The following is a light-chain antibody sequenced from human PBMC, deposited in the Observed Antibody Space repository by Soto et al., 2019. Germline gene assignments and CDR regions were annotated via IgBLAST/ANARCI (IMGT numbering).Light chain of an antibody. CDR3: SSYTSKITVL. Sequence: QSVLTQPASVSGSPGQSITISCIGSTSDISTYNYVSWYQQHPGKAPKLMIYEVINRPSGVSNRFSGSKSGNTASLTISGLQAEDEADYYCSSYTSKITVLFGGGTKLTVL. CDR1: TSDISTYNY. V-gene: IGLV2-14*01. CDR2: EVI. J-gene: IGLJ2*01.